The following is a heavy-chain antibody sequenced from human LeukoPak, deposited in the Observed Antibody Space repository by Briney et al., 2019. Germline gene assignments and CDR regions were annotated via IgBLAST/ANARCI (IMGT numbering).Heavy chain of an antibody. CDR1: GFMFSNYA. CDR3: AKGQQFETRFDY. J-gene: IGHJ4*01. D-gene: IGHD6-6*01. V-gene: IGHV3-23*01. CDR2: ISGHGT. Sequence: GGPLRLSCAASGFMFSNYAMCWVRQAPGKGPEWVSGISGHGTFYADSVKGRFAISRDNSNNTLYLQMNSLRAEDSAVYYCAKGQQFETRFDYWGHGTLVTVSS.